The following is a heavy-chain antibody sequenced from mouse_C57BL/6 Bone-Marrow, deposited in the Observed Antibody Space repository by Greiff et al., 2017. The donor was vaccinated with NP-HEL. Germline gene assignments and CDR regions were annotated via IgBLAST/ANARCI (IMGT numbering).Heavy chain of an antibody. Sequence: VQLQQSGAELVRPGASVKLSCTASGFNIKDDYMHWVKQRPEQGLEWIGWIDPENGDTEYASKFQGKATITADTSSNTAYLQLSSLTSEDTAVYYCTTTGYYAYWGQGTLVTVSA. CDR3: TTTGYYAY. CDR2: IDPENGDT. J-gene: IGHJ3*01. V-gene: IGHV14-4*01. CDR1: GFNIKDDY. D-gene: IGHD2-3*01.